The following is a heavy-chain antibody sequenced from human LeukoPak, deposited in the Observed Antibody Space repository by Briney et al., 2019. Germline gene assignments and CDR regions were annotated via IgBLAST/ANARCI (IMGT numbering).Heavy chain of an antibody. CDR2: IYSGGTT. Sequence: GGSLRLSCAASGFTVISNFMSWVRQAPGKGLEWVSVIYSGGTTYYADSVKGRFTISRDNSRDTLYLQMNSLRAEDTAVYYCARDGYGNNYMDVWGKGTTVTVSS. D-gene: IGHD1/OR15-1a*01. V-gene: IGHV3-53*01. J-gene: IGHJ6*03. CDR3: ARDGYGNNYMDV. CDR1: GFTVISNF.